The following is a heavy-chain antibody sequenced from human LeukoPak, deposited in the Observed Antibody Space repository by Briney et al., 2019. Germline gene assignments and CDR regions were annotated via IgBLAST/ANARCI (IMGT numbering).Heavy chain of an antibody. CDR3: ARDKGYYPNWYFDL. Sequence: GGSLRLSCAASGFTFSTYVMTWVRQAPGKGLEWVSAILGSGGGTYYTDSVKGRFTISRDNAKNSLYLQMNSLRAEDTAVYYCARDKGYYPNWYFDLWGRGTLVTVSS. CDR1: GFTFSTYV. CDR2: ILGSGGGT. J-gene: IGHJ2*01. D-gene: IGHD3-22*01. V-gene: IGHV3-23*01.